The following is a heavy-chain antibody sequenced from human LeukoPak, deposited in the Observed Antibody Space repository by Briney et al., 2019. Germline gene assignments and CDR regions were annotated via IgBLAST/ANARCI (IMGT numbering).Heavy chain of an antibody. CDR2: ISTNGHYI. V-gene: IGHV3-21*01. CDR3: ARGYYFDY. Sequence: GGSLRLSCAASGFTFISYSINWVRQAPGKGLEWVSSISTNGHYIYYADSVKGRFTISRDNAKNSLYLQMHSLRAEDTAVYYCARGYYFDYWGQGTLVTVSS. J-gene: IGHJ4*02. CDR1: GFTFISYS.